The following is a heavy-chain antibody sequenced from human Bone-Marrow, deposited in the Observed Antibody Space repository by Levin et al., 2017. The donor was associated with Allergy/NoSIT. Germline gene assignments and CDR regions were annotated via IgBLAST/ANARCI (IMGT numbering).Heavy chain of an antibody. Sequence: LTNYYIHWVRQAPGQGLEWMGIIDPSGVNTTYAQKFQGRVIMTRDTPTDTVYMDLSSLRSEDTAIYFCTTLLPGGSWGQGTLVTVSS. J-gene: IGHJ4*02. CDR2: IDPSGVNT. D-gene: IGHD2-15*01. CDR3: TTLLPGGS. V-gene: IGHV1-46*03. CDR1: LTNYY.